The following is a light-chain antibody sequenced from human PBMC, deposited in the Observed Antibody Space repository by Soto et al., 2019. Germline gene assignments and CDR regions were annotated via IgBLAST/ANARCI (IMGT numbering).Light chain of an antibody. J-gene: IGLJ3*02. CDR1: SSDVGSCNC. CDR3: RSSVGSPNWV. V-gene: IGLV2-23*02. CDR2: EVN. Sequence: QSVLTQPASVSGSPGQSITISCTGTSSDVGSCNCVSWYQQHPGKAPTLMIYEVNKRPSGISNRFSGSKSGNTASLTISGLQTEDEADYYCRSSVGSPNWVFGGGTKLTVL.